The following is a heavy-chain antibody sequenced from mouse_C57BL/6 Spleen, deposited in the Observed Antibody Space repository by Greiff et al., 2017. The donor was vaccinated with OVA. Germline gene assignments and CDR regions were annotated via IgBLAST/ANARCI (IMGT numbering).Heavy chain of an antibody. Sequence: QVQLKQPGAELVMPGASVKLSCKASGYTFTSYWMHWVKQRPGQGLEWIGEIDPSDSYTNYNQKFKGKATLTVDNSSSTAYMQLSSLTSEDSAVYYCARARFYAMDYWGQGTSVTVSS. J-gene: IGHJ4*01. CDR1: GYTFTSYW. CDR3: ARARFYAMDY. V-gene: IGHV1-69*01. CDR2: IDPSDSYT.